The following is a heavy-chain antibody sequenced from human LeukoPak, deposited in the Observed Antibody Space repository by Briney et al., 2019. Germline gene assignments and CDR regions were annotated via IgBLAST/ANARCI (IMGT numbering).Heavy chain of an antibody. CDR3: ARDRRGSFYTFDR. D-gene: IGHD1-26*01. CDR1: GASINGYF. J-gene: IGHJ4*03. CDR2: VSHTGAT. V-gene: IGHV4-59*01. Sequence: SETLSLTCSVSGASINGYFWNWVRQTPEKRLDWIGYVSHTGATTSNPTLKSRVSITIDTSKSQISLTMSSVTAADSALYYCARDRRGSFYTFDRWGPGTIVSVSA.